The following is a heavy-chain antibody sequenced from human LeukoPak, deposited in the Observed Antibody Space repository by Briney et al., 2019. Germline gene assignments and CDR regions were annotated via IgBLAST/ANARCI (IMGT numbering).Heavy chain of an antibody. Sequence: SQTLSLTCTVSGYSISSGYYWGWIRQPPVKGLEWIGSIYHSGSTYYNPSLKSRVTITVDTSKNQFSLKLSSVTAADTAVYYCARWGATASDYWGQGTLVTVSS. D-gene: IGHD1-26*01. CDR1: GYSISSGYY. CDR3: ARWGATASDY. J-gene: IGHJ4*02. CDR2: IYHSGST. V-gene: IGHV4-38-2*02.